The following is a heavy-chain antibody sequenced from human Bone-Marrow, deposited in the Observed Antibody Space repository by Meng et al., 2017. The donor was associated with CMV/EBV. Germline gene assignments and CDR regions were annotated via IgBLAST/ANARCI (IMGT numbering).Heavy chain of an antibody. J-gene: IGHJ6*02. D-gene: IGHD3-3*01. V-gene: IGHV1-69*05. CDR3: AGSYYDFWSGYLDYYYGMDV. Sequence: KVFFKASGGTFSSYAISWVRQAPGQGLEWMGGIIPIFGTANYAQKFQGRVTITTDESTSTAYMELSSLRSEDTAVYYCAGSYYDFWSGYLDYYYGMDVWGQGTTVTVSS. CDR1: GGTFSSYA. CDR2: IIPIFGTA.